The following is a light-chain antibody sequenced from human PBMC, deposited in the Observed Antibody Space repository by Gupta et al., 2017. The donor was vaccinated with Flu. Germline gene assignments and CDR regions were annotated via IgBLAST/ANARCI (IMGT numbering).Light chain of an antibody. CDR2: KKS. J-gene: IGKJ2*01. V-gene: IGKV1-5*03. CDR3: QQYRSYSRT. CDR1: QSIASW. Sequence: DIQMTQSPSTLSASVGDRVTITCRASQSIASWLAWYQQKPGRAPKLLIYKKSNLESGVPARFSSSGSGTQFTLTSSSLQPDDSATYFCQQYRSYSRTFGQGTKVEI.